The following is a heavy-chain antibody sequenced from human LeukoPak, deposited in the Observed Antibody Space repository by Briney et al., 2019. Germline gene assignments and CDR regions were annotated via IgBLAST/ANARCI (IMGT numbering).Heavy chain of an antibody. CDR1: GGSFSGYY. CDR2: INHSGST. J-gene: IGHJ4*02. D-gene: IGHD3-22*01. Sequence: SETLSLTCAVYGGSFSGYYWSWIRQPPGKGLEWIGEINHSGSTNYNPSLKSRVTISVDTSKNQFSLKLSSVTAADTAVYYCARGSQYYYDSSGYYSHDYWGQGTLVTVSS. V-gene: IGHV4-34*01. CDR3: ARGSQYYYDSSGYYSHDY.